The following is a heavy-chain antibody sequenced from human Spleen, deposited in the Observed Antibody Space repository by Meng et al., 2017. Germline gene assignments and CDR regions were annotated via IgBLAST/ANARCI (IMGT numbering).Heavy chain of an antibody. D-gene: IGHD5-12*01. CDR3: ARDRGGIVATRAFDY. J-gene: IGHJ4*02. V-gene: IGHV1-18*01. CDR1: GYMFNSFG. CDR2: VSAYNGNT. Sequence: ASVKVSCKTSGYMFNSFGISWVRQAPGQGLEWMGWVSAYNGNTNYAQKFQGRVTMTTDTSTSTAYMELRSLTSDDTAVYYCARDRGGIVATRAFDYWGQGTLVTVSS.